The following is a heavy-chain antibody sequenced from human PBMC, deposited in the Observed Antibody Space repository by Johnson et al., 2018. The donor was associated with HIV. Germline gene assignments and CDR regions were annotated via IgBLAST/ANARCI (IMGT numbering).Heavy chain of an antibody. V-gene: IGHV3-23*04. D-gene: IGHD6-13*01. Sequence: VQLVESGGGVVQPGGSLRLSCAASGFTFSTYAMSWVQAPGRGLEWVSAISGGGGSTYYADSVKGRFTISRDNAKNSLYLQMSSLRAEDTAIYYCARPNRPQYRSTFDIWGQGTKVTVSS. CDR2: ISGGGGST. CDR1: GFTFSTYA. CDR3: ARPNRPQYRSTFDI. J-gene: IGHJ3*02.